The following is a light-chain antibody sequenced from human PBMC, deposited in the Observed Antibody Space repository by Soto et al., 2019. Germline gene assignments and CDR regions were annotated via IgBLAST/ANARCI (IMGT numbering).Light chain of an antibody. V-gene: IGLV2-14*01. J-gene: IGLJ1*01. CDR1: SSDVGGYKY. CDR2: DVS. Sequence: QSALTQPASVSGSPGQSITISCTGTSSDVGGYKYVSWYQQHPDKAPKLMIFDVSNRPSGVSSRFSGSKSGNTASLTISGLQAEDEADYYCSSYTSSSALVHVFGTGTKVTVL. CDR3: SSYTSSSALVHV.